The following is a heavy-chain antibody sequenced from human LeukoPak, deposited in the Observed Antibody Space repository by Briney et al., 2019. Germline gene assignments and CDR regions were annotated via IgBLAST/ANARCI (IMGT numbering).Heavy chain of an antibody. CDR2: ISYDGSNK. J-gene: IGHJ4*02. D-gene: IGHD2-21*02. Sequence: GGSLRLSCAAPGFTFSSYGMHWVRQAPGKGLEWVAVISYDGSNKYYADSVKGRFTISRDNSKNTLYLQMNSLRAEDTAVYYCAKDGGVYCGGDCYCAYWGQGTLVTVSS. V-gene: IGHV3-30*18. CDR1: GFTFSSYG. CDR3: AKDGGVYCGGDCYCAY.